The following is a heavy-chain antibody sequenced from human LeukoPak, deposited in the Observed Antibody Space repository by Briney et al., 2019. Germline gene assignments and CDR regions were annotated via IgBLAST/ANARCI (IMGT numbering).Heavy chain of an antibody. D-gene: IGHD6-13*01. CDR3: ARERGSSSWMTFDY. CDR1: GFTFSSYS. CDR2: ISSSSSYI. V-gene: IGHV3-21*01. Sequence: GGSLRLSCAAAGFTFSSYSMNWVRQAPGKGLEWVSSISSSSSYIYYADSVKGRFTISRDNAKNSLYLQMNSLRAEDTAVYYCARERGSSSWMTFDYWGQGTLVTVSS. J-gene: IGHJ4*02.